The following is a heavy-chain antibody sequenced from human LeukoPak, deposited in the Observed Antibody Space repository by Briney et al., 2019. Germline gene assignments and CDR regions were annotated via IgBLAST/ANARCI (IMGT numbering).Heavy chain of an antibody. J-gene: IGHJ4*02. V-gene: IGHV1-2*04. CDR2: INPNSGGT. Sequence: ASVKVSCKASGYTFTGYYMHWVRQAPGQGLEWMGWINPNSGGTNYAQKFQGWVTMTRDTSISTAYMELSRLRSDDTAVYYCARSPDAGMTTVVTPSYFDYWGQGTLVTVSS. CDR3: ARSPDAGMTTVVTPSYFDY. CDR1: GYTFTGYY. D-gene: IGHD4-23*01.